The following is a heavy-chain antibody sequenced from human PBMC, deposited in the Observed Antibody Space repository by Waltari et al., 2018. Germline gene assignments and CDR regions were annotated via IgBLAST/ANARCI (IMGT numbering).Heavy chain of an antibody. CDR2: IFSNDEK. D-gene: IGHD3-16*01. J-gene: IGHJ4*02. Sequence: QVTLKESGPVLVKPTETLTLTCTVSAFSLSHARMGVSWIRQPPGKALEWLAHIFSNDEKSYSTALKSRLTISKDTSKSQVVMTMTNMDPVDTATYYCARMYDYIWGTTQGPFDYWGQGTRVTVNS. CDR3: ARMYDYIWGTTQGPFDY. CDR1: AFSLSHARMG. V-gene: IGHV2-26*01.